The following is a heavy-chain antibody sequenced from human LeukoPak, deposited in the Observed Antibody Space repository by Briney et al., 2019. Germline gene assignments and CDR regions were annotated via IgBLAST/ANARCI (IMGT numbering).Heavy chain of an antibody. CDR3: ARGSHRGAWLIDY. CDR2: LDASGDNI. D-gene: IGHD4/OR15-4a*01. Sequence: EGSLRLSCAASGFTFSSYSMTWVRQAPGTGPQWISFLDASGDNIDYADSVRGRFTISRDNAKNSLYLHMNSLGDDDTAVYYCARGSHRGAWLIDYWGQGTLVTVSS. CDR1: GFTFSSYS. V-gene: IGHV3-48*02. J-gene: IGHJ4*02.